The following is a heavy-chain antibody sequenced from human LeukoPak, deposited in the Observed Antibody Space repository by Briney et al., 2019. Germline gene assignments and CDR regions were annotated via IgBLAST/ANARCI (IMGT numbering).Heavy chain of an antibody. CDR1: GYSISSGYF. J-gene: IGHJ2*01. CDR3: ARSPRWFFDL. V-gene: IGHV4-38-2*01. CDR2: IYHVGNT. Sequence: PSETLSLTCDVSGYSISSGYFWGWIRQPPGKGLEWIGRIYHVGNTYQNPSRKSRVTISRGTSKNQFSLKLTSVTTADTAVYYCARSPRWFFDLWGRGTLVTVSS.